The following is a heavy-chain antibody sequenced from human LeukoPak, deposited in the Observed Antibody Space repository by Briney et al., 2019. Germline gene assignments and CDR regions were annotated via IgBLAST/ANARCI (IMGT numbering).Heavy chain of an antibody. J-gene: IGHJ4*02. D-gene: IGHD3/OR15-3a*01. CDR1: GFIFGAYW. V-gene: IGHV3-11*01. CDR3: GTHAGRTGSDD. Sequence: GGSLRLSCAASGFIFGAYWMTWVRQAPGKGLEWVSYISGSGNDISYADSVKGRFTISRDNAKGSLYLQMNSLRAADTAVYYCGTHAGRTGSDDWGQGTLVTVSS. CDR2: ISGSGNDI.